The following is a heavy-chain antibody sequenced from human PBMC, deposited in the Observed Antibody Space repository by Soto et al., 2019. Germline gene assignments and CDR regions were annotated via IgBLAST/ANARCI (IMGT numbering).Heavy chain of an antibody. V-gene: IGHV4-31*03. J-gene: IGHJ6*02. CDR3: ASAHGMDV. CDR1: GVSLSGSTYY. Sequence: SETLSLTCTVSGVSLSGSTYYWSWIRQPPGKGLEWIGFTRYGGIPYHNPSLKSRATISVQSSKSQFSLRLTSLTAADTAVYYCASAHGMDVWGRGTTVTVSS. CDR2: TRYGGIP.